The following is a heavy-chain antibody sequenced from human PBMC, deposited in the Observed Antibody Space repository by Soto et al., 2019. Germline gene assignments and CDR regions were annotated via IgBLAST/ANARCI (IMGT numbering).Heavy chain of an antibody. J-gene: IGHJ6*02. CDR1: GGSISSYYW. CDR2: IYWDDDK. V-gene: IGHV2-5*08. CDR3: IQSRCGGDCLQSYASHYYYGMDV. D-gene: IGHD2-21*02. Sequence: TLSLTCTVSGGSISSYYWSWIRQPPGKALEWLALIYWDDDKRYSPSLRSRLTINKDTSKNQVVLTMTNMDPVDTATYYCIQSRCGGDCLQSYASHYYYGMDVWGQGTTVTVS.